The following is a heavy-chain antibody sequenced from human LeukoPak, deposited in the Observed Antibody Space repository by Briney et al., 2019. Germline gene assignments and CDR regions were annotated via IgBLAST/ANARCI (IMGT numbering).Heavy chain of an antibody. J-gene: IGHJ6*02. D-gene: IGHD1-1*01. CDR1: GYTFTDYY. V-gene: IGHV1-2*02. CDR3: ARSERRLDISHYYYPMDV. Sequence: ASVKVSCKASGYTFTDYYIHLVRQAPGRALEWMGWINPNSGDTKYPQNFQDRVTMTRDTSTTTAYVDLTRLKSEDTAVYYCARSERRLDISHYYYPMDVWGQGTTVTVSS. CDR2: INPNSGDT.